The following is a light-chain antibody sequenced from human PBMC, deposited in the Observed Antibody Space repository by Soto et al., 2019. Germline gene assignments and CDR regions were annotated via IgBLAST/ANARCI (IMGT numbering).Light chain of an antibody. J-gene: IGKJ1*01. Sequence: DIQMTQSPSTLSGSVGDRVTITCRASQTISSWLAWYQQKPGKAPKLLIYKASTLKSGVPSRFSGSGSGTEFTLTISSLQPDDFATYYCQEYFQWPPGMFGPGTKVDIK. V-gene: IGKV1-5*03. CDR2: KAS. CDR3: QEYFQWPPGM. CDR1: QTISSW.